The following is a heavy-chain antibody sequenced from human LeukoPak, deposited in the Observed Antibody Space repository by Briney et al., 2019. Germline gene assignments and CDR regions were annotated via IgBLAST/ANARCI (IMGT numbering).Heavy chain of an antibody. D-gene: IGHD3-3*01. Sequence: GGSLRLSCAAPGFSVSTNYMTWVRQAPGKGLEWVSYISSGSSTIYYADSVKGRFTISRDNAKDSLYLQMNSLRAEDTAVYYCAREDRTHYDFWSGYSGTYYFDYWGQGTLVTVSS. CDR1: GFSVSTNY. J-gene: IGHJ4*02. V-gene: IGHV3-48*01. CDR2: ISSGSSTI. CDR3: AREDRTHYDFWSGYSGTYYFDY.